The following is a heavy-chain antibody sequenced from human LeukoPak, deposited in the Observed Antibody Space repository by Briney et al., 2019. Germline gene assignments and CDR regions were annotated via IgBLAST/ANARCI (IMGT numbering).Heavy chain of an antibody. J-gene: IGHJ4*02. CDR3: ARGAHSGSYHLPRDYFDY. D-gene: IGHD1-26*01. Sequence: ASVKVSCKASGYTFTGYYMHWVRQAPGQGLEWMGWINPNSGGTNYAQKFQGRVTMTRDTSISTAYMELSRLRSDDTAVYYCARGAHSGSYHLPRDYFDYWGQGTLVTVSS. CDR1: GYTFTGYY. CDR2: INPNSGGT. V-gene: IGHV1-2*02.